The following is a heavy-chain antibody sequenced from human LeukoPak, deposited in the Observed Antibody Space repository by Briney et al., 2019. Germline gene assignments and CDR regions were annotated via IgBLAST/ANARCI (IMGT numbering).Heavy chain of an antibody. CDR1: GGSFSGYY. Sequence: SETLSLTCAVYGGSFSGYYWSWIRQPPGKGLEWTGEINHSGSTNYNPSLKSRVTISVDTSKNQFSLKLSSVTAADTAVYYCARELTYNWTQGTVGTYYYYGMDVWGKGTTVTVSS. CDR3: ARELTYNWTQGTVGTYYYYGMDV. D-gene: IGHD1-1*01. CDR2: INHSGST. J-gene: IGHJ6*04. V-gene: IGHV4-34*01.